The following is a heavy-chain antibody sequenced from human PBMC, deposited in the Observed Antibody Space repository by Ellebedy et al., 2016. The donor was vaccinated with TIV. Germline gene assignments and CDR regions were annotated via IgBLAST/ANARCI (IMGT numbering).Heavy chain of an antibody. CDR1: GFTFSSYA. V-gene: IGHV3-23*01. CDR2: ISGSGGST. Sequence: GGSLRLXXAASGFTFSSYAMSWVRQAPGKGLEWVSAISGSGGSTYYADSVKGRFTISRDNSKNTLYLQMNSLRAEDTAVYYCASLGNYYDSSGYDGMDVWGQGTTVTVSS. CDR3: ASLGNYYDSSGYDGMDV. J-gene: IGHJ6*02. D-gene: IGHD3-22*01.